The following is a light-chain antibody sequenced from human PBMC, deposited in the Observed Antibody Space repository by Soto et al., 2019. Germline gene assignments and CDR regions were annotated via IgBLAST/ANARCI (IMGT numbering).Light chain of an antibody. CDR3: QQYGSSRWT. Sequence: EIVLTQSPGTLSLSPGERATLSCRVSQSVSSSYLAWYQQKPGQAPRLLIYGASSRATGIPDRFSGSGSGTDFTLTISRLEPEDFAVYYCQQYGSSRWTFGQGTKVEL. CDR2: GAS. CDR1: QSVSSSY. V-gene: IGKV3-20*01. J-gene: IGKJ1*01.